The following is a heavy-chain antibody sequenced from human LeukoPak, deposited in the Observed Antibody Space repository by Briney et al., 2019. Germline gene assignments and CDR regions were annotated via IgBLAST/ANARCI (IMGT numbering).Heavy chain of an antibody. J-gene: IGHJ4*02. D-gene: IGHD1-26*01. CDR3: AKDSATRDYFDY. V-gene: IGHV3-30*18. CDR2: ISYDGSNK. Sequence: AGGSLGLSCAASGFTFSSYGMHWVRQAPGKGLEWVAVISYDGSNKYYADSVKGRLTISRDNSKNTLYLQMNSLRAEDTAVYYCAKDSATRDYFDYWGQGTLVTVSS. CDR1: GFTFSSYG.